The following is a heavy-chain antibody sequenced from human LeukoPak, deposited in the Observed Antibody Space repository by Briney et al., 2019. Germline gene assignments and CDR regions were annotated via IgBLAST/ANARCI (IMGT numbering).Heavy chain of an antibody. J-gene: IGHJ5*02. CDR2: IYYSGST. CDR1: GGSISSSSHY. CDR3: ARARFNSNWNQRFDP. V-gene: IGHV4-39*01. Sequence: SETLSLTCTVSGGSISSSSHYWGWIRQPPGKGLEWIGSIYYSGSTYYNPSLKSRVTISVDTSKNQFSLNLSSVTAADTAVYYCARARFNSNWNQRFDPWGQGTLVTVSS. D-gene: IGHD1-1*01.